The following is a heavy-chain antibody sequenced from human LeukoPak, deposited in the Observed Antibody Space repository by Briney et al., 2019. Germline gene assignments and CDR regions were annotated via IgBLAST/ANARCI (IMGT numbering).Heavy chain of an antibody. J-gene: IGHJ6*02. Sequence: ASVKVSCKASGYTFTSYYMHWVRQAPGQGLEWMGWISAYNGNTNYAQKLQGRVTMTTDTSTSTAYMELRSLRSDDTAVYYCARDYDFWSGYMFYGMDVWGQGTTVTVSS. CDR2: ISAYNGNT. D-gene: IGHD3-3*01. CDR1: GYTFTSYY. CDR3: ARDYDFWSGYMFYGMDV. V-gene: IGHV1-18*04.